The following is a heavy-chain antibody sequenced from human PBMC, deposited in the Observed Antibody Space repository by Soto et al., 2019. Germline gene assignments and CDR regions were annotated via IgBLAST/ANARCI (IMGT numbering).Heavy chain of an antibody. D-gene: IGHD6-6*01. CDR1: GFTFDDYA. J-gene: IGHJ4*02. CDR3: AKDDYSSSSGMDY. Sequence: EVQLVESGGGLVQPGRSLRLSCAASGFTFDDYAMHWVRQAPGKGLEWVSSINWNSGSIGYADSVKGRFTISRDNAKNSLYLQMNSPRAEDTALYYCAKDDYSSSSGMDYWGQGTLVTVPS. V-gene: IGHV3-9*01. CDR2: INWNSGSI.